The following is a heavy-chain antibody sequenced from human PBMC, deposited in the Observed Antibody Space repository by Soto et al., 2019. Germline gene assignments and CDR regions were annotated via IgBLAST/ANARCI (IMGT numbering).Heavy chain of an antibody. CDR1: GSTFTSYY. D-gene: IGHD6-13*01. CDR2: INPSGGST. V-gene: IGHV1-46*01. J-gene: IGHJ5*02. Sequence: ASVKVSCKASGSTFTSYYMHWVRQAPGQGLEWMGIINPSGGSTSYAQKFQGRVTMTRDTSKSTVYMELSSLRSEDTAVYYCATNVRSWLDRDWFDPWGQGTLVTVSS. CDR3: ATNVRSWLDRDWFDP.